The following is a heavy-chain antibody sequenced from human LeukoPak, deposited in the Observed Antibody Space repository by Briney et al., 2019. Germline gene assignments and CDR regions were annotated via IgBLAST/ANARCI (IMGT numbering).Heavy chain of an antibody. CDR2: ISGSGGRT. D-gene: IGHD5-18*01. Sequence: PGGSLRLSCAASGFTFSSYSMNWVRQAPGKGLEWVSGISGSGGRTFYSDSVKGRCTISRDNSKNTLYLQMNSLRAEDTAVYYCAKDRSRAADTGIVVAWGQGTLVTVSS. J-gene: IGHJ5*02. V-gene: IGHV3-23*01. CDR3: AKDRSRAADTGIVVA. CDR1: GFTFSSYS.